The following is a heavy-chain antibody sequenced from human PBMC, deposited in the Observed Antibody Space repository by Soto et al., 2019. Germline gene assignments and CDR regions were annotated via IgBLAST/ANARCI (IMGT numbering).Heavy chain of an antibody. V-gene: IGHV1-3*01. Sequence: ASVKVSCKASGYTFTSYAMHWVRQAPGQRLEWMGWITAGDGKTQHSKKFQTRVTIRSDVSATTVYMDLNSLRSEDTAVYYCARDLYSSSFFWFDAWGRGTLVTVSS. J-gene: IGHJ5*02. D-gene: IGHD2-2*01. CDR3: ARDLYSSSFFWFDA. CDR2: ITAGDGKT. CDR1: GYTFTSYA.